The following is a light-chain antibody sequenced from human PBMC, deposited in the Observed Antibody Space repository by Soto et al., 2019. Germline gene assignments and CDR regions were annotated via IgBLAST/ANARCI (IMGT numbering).Light chain of an antibody. CDR2: SNN. J-gene: IGLJ2*01. CDR1: SSNIGSNT. Sequence: QSVLTQPPSASGTPGQRVTISCSGSSSNIGSNTVNWYQQLPGTAPKLLIYSNNQRPSGVPDRFSGSKSGTSASLAISGLQSENEADYYCPAWDDSLNGVVFVGGTKLTVL. V-gene: IGLV1-44*01. CDR3: PAWDDSLNGVV.